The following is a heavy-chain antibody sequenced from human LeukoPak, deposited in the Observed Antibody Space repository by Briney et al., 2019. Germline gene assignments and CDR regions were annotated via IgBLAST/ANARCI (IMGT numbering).Heavy chain of an antibody. J-gene: IGHJ3*02. V-gene: IGHV3-30*03. CDR2: ISYDGSNK. D-gene: IGHD3-22*01. Sequence: GGSLRLSCAASGFTFSSYTMNWVRQAPGKGLEWVAVISYDGSNKYYADSVKGRFTISRDNSKNTLYLQMNSLRAEDTAVYYCARGYYYDSSATPGAFDIWGQGTMVTVSS. CDR1: GFTFSSYT. CDR3: ARGYYYDSSATPGAFDI.